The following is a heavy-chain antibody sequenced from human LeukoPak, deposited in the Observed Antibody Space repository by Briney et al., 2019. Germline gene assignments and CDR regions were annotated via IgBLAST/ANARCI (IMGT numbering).Heavy chain of an antibody. Sequence: SETLSLTCAVYGGSFSGYYWSWIRQPPGQGLEWIGEISYSGIINYNPSLKSRVSISVDTSKNQFSLKLSSVTAADTAFYYCAKGARSSSGYTTDWGQGILVTVSS. CDR2: ISYSGII. CDR3: AKGARSSSGYTTD. D-gene: IGHD3-22*01. J-gene: IGHJ4*02. V-gene: IGHV4-34*01. CDR1: GGSFSGYY.